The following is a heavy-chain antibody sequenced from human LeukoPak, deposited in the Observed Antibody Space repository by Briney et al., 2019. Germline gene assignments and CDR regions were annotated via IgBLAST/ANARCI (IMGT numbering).Heavy chain of an antibody. J-gene: IGHJ4*02. CDR2: IYSGGST. CDR3: ARDLGFGELLYLSGVFDY. V-gene: IGHV3-66*01. CDR1: GFTVSSNY. Sequence: GSLRLSCAASGFTVSSNYMSWVRQAPGKGLEWVSVIYSGGSTYYADSVKGRFTISRDNSKNTLYLQMSSLRAEDTAVYFCARDLGFGELLYLSGVFDYWGQGTLVTVSS. D-gene: IGHD3-10*01.